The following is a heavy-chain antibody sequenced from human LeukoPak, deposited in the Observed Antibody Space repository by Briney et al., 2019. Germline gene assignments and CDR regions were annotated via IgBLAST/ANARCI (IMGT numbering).Heavy chain of an antibody. D-gene: IGHD4-17*01. J-gene: IGHJ4*02. CDR2: IYTSGST. CDR1: GGSISNNKW. Sequence: PSETLSLTCAVSGGSISNNKWWSWVRQPPGKGLEWIGRIYTSGSTNYNPSLKSRVTMSVDTSKNQFSLKLSSVAAADTAVYYCARVYGYGDIFDYWGQGTLVTVSP. V-gene: IGHV4-4*02. CDR3: ARVYGYGDIFDY.